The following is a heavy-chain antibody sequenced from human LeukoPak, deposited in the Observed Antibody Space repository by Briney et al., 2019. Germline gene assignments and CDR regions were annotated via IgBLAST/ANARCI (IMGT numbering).Heavy chain of an antibody. V-gene: IGHV3-48*03. J-gene: IGHJ4*02. CDR2: ISSSGSTI. D-gene: IGHD3-3*01. Sequence: GGSLRLSCAASGFTFSSYEMNWVREAPGKGLEWVSYISSSGSTIYYADSVKGRFTISRDNAKNSLYLQMNSLRAEDTAVYYCAGYDFWSGYPYLFDYWGQGNLVPVSS. CDR3: AGYDFWSGYPYLFDY. CDR1: GFTFSSYE.